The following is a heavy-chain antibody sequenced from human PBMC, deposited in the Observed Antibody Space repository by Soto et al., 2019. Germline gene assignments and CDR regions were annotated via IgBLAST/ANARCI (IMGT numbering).Heavy chain of an antibody. Sequence: SETLSLTCTVSGGSISSYYWSWIRQPPGKGLEWIGYIYYSGSTNYNPSLKSRVTISVDTSKNQFSLKLSSVTAADTAVYYCARAFKDVAGPGGFYYYYYYMDVWGKGTTVTVSS. J-gene: IGHJ6*03. D-gene: IGHD6-19*01. CDR2: IYYSGST. CDR3: ARAFKDVAGPGGFYYYYYYMDV. CDR1: GGSISSYY. V-gene: IGHV4-59*01.